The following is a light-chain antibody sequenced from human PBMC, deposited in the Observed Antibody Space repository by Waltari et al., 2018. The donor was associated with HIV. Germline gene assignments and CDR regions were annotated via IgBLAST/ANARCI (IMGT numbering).Light chain of an antibody. J-gene: IGLJ2*01. V-gene: IGLV3-25*03. CDR1: ALPKQY. CDR3: QSADGSNNVV. CDR2: KDS. Sequence: SYDLTQPPSVAVSPGPPARTTCPGDALPKQYTYWYQQKAGQAPVLVIYKDSERPSGIPERFSGSSSGTIVTLTIGGVQAEDEAVYYCQSADGSNNVVFGGGTTVTV.